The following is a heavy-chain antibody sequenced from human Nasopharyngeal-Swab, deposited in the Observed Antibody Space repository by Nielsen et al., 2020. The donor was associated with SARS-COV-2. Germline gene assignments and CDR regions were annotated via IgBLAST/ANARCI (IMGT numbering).Heavy chain of an antibody. CDR3: AIVLGGYSYGYLDY. Sequence: GESLKIPCAASGFTFSSYSMNWVRQAPGKGLEWVSSISSSSSYIYYADSVKGRFTISRDNAKNSLYLQMNSLRAEDTAVYYCAIVLGGYSYGYLDYWGQGTLVTVSS. CDR1: GFTFSSYS. D-gene: IGHD5-18*01. CDR2: ISSSSSYI. V-gene: IGHV3-21*01. J-gene: IGHJ4*02.